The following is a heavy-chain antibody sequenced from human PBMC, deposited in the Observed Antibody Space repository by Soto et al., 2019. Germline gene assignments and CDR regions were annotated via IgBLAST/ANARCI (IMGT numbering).Heavy chain of an antibody. J-gene: IGHJ5*02. V-gene: IGHV4-4*07. CDR3: ARDSGGYSHNWFDP. CDR2: IYTSGST. D-gene: IGHD3-22*01. Sequence: PSETLSLTCTVSGSSISSYYWSWIRQPAGKGLEWIGRIYTSGSTNYNPSLKSRVTMSVDTSKNQFSLKLSSVTAADTAVYYCARDSGGYSHNWFDPWGQGTLVTVSS. CDR1: GSSISSYY.